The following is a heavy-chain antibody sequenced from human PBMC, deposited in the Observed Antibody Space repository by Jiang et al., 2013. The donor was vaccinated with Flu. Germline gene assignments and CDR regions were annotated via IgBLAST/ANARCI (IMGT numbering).Heavy chain of an antibody. CDR3: ATLGEWGGPSDH. Sequence: GDSLRISCKGSGYIFTDSWINWARQRPGKGLEWMGRIDPSDSHAIYSPSFQGHVTMSVDKSINTAYLQWDNLKASDSAMYYCATLGEWGGPSDHWGQGTLVTVSS. CDR2: IDPSDSHA. D-gene: IGHD2-21*01. J-gene: IGHJ4*02. CDR1: GYIFTDSW. V-gene: IGHV5-10-1*01.